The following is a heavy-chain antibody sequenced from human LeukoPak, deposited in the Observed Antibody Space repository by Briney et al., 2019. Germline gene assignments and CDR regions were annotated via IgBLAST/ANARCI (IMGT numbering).Heavy chain of an antibody. V-gene: IGHV3-7*01. CDR3: AREFYYYDSSGYYNYFDY. Sequence: GGSLRLSFAAPGFTFSSYWMSWFRRAPGKGLEWVANIKQDGSEKYYVDSVKGRFTISRDNAKNSLYLQMNSLRAEDTAVYYCAREFYYYDSSGYYNYFDYWGQGTLVTVSS. J-gene: IGHJ4*02. CDR1: GFTFSSYW. CDR2: IKQDGSEK. D-gene: IGHD3-22*01.